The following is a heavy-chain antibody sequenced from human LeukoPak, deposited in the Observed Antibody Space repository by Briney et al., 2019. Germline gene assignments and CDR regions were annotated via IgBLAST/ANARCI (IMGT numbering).Heavy chain of an antibody. CDR3: ARVRATTHFDY. CDR2: ISTSGSSA. D-gene: IGHD5-24*01. Sequence: GGSLRLSCAGSGFTFSGYSMHWVRQAPGKGLEWVAYISTSGSSAYYTDSVQGRFTISRDNAKNSLYLQMNSLRAEDTAVYYCARVRATTHFDYWGQGTLVTVSS. J-gene: IGHJ4*02. CDR1: GFTFSGYS. V-gene: IGHV3-48*04.